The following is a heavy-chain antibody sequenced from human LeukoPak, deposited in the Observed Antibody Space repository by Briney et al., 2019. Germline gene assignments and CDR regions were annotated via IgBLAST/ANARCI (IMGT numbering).Heavy chain of an antibody. D-gene: IGHD3-10*01. J-gene: IGHJ4*02. CDR2: MNPYSGDT. CDR1: GYTFTGYY. V-gene: IGHV1-2*02. Sequence: PPASVKVSCKASGYTFTGYYIPWVRQAPGQGLEWMGWMNPYSGDTNYAQKLQGRVTMTRDTSTSTAFMELNSLRFVDTAVYYCARDGRGYFGNELPLDNWGQGTLVTVSS. CDR3: ARDGRGYFGNELPLDN.